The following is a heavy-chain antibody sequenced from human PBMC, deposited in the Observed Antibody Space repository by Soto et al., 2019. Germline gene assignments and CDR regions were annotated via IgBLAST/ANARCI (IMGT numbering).Heavy chain of an antibody. J-gene: IGHJ5*02. CDR1: GFTFSDYY. D-gene: IGHD2-2*01. V-gene: IGHV3-11*01. CDR2: ISSSGSTI. Sequence: GSLRLSCAASGFTFSDYYMSWIRQAPGKGLEWVSYISSSGSTIYYADSVKGRFTISRDNAKNSLYLQMNSLRAEDTAVYYCARDSGYCSSTSCYFGSRENWFDPWGQGTLVTVSS. CDR3: ARDSGYCSSTSCYFGSRENWFDP.